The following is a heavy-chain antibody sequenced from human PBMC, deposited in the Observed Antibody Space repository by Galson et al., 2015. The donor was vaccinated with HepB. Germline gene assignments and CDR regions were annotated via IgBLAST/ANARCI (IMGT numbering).Heavy chain of an antibody. D-gene: IGHD3-16*02. CDR1: GSTFTGYY. CDR2: INPNSGGT. CDR3: ARAELRGDYDYVWGSYRNSDAFDI. J-gene: IGHJ3*02. Sequence: SVKVSCKASGSTFTGYYMHWVRQAPGQGLEWMGWINPNSGGTNYAQKFQGRVTMTRDTSISTAYMELSRLRSDDTAVYYCARAELRGDYDYVWGSYRNSDAFDIWGQGTMVTVSS. V-gene: IGHV1-2*02.